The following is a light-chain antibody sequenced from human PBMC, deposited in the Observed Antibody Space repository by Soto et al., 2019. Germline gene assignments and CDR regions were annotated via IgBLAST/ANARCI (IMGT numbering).Light chain of an antibody. CDR3: QQSHITTLFT. J-gene: IGKJ2*01. CDR1: QNINSH. Sequence: DIQMTQSPSSLSASIGDRVTITCRARQNINSHLNWYQQKPGKAPKVLIYAASRLQSGVPSRFSGSGSGTEFTLTISSLEPEEFATYYCQQSHITTLFTFGKGTKLEIK. CDR2: AAS. V-gene: IGKV1-39*01.